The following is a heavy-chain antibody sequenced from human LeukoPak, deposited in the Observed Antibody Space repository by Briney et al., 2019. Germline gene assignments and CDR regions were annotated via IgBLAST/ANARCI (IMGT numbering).Heavy chain of an antibody. CDR3: ARRATFGGVIGY. J-gene: IGHJ4*02. D-gene: IGHD3-16*01. V-gene: IGHV4-34*01. Sequence: SETLSLTCAVYGGSFSGDFCSWIRQSPGKGLEWIGEINHGGSTTYNPSLQSRVTMSVDTSTNQISLKMTSVTAADTAVYYCARRATFGGVIGYWGQGTLVTVSS. CDR1: GGSFSGDF. CDR2: INHGGST.